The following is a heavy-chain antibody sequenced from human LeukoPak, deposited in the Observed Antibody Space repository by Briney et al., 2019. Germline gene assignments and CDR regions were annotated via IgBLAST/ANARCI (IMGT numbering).Heavy chain of an antibody. CDR1: GYSLTDLS. J-gene: IGHJ6*02. V-gene: IGHV1-24*01. CDR2: YDPEHEET. D-gene: IGHD2-2*01. Sequence: ASVKVSCKVSGYSLTDLSMHWVRQAPGKGLEWMGDYDPEHEETIYAQKFQGRVTMTEDTSSDTAYMELSSLRSEDTAVYYCITPLGYCSSASCRHGMDVWGQGTTVIVS. CDR3: ITPLGYCSSASCRHGMDV.